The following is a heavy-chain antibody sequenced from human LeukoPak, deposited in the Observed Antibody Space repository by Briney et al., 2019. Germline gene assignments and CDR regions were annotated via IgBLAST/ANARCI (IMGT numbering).Heavy chain of an antibody. D-gene: IGHD3-22*01. CDR3: ARDPSPYYYDSSGYSD. J-gene: IGHJ4*02. V-gene: IGHV3-21*04. Sequence: GGSLRLSCAASGFTFSSYSMNWVRQAPGKGLEWVSSISSSSNYIYYADSMRGRFTISRDNSKNTLYLQMNSLRAEDTAVYYCARDPSPYYYDSSGYSDWGQGTLVTVSS. CDR2: ISSSSNYI. CDR1: GFTFSSYS.